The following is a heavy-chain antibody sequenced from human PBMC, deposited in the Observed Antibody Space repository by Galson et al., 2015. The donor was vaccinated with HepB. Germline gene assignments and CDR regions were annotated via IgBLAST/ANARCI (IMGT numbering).Heavy chain of an antibody. V-gene: IGHV3-23*01. CDR3: ARELITIFGVVIISVEAGVFDY. D-gene: IGHD3-3*01. CDR1: GFTFSSFA. CDR2: ISGSGGST. Sequence: SLRLSCAASGFTFSSFAMSWVRQAPGKGLEWVSAISGSGGSTYYADSVKGRFTISRDNSKNTLYLQMNSLRAEDTAVYYCARELITIFGVVIISVEAGVFDYWGQGTLVTVSS. J-gene: IGHJ4*02.